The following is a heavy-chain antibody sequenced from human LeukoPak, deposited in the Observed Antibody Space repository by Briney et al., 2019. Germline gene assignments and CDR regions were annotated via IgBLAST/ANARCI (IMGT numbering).Heavy chain of an antibody. CDR2: IKQDGSEK. CDR3: AREKGYSYGPYFDY. D-gene: IGHD5-18*01. J-gene: IGHJ4*02. V-gene: IGHV3-7*01. CDR1: GFTFSSYW. Sequence: PGGSLRLSCAASGFTFSSYWMSWVRQAPGKGLEWVANIKQDGSEKYYVDSVKGRFTISRDNANNSLYLQMNSLRAEDTAVYYCAREKGYSYGPYFDYWGQGTLVTVSS.